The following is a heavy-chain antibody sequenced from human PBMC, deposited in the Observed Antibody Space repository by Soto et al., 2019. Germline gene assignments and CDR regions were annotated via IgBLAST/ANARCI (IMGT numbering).Heavy chain of an antibody. CDR2: ISGSGAST. J-gene: IGHJ3*02. Sequence: PGGSLRLSCAVSGFTFSNYAMSWVRQAPGKWLDWVSAISGSGASTYNADSVKGRFTISRDNSKNTLYLQMNSLRAEDTALYYCAKKDGTDGYYDAFDIWGQGXMVTVSS. D-gene: IGHD3-22*01. CDR1: GFTFSNYA. V-gene: IGHV3-23*01. CDR3: AKKDGTDGYYDAFDI.